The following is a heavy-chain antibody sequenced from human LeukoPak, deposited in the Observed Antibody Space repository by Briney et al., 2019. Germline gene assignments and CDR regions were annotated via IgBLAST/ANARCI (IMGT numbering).Heavy chain of an antibody. Sequence: GGSLRLSCAASGFTFSDCYMSWIRQAPGNGLEWVSYISSSGSTIYYADSVKGRFTISRDNAKNSLYLQMNSLRAEDTAVYYCVRDRLGFGQMITFGGVIPIWGQGTMVTVSS. CDR1: GFTFSDCY. J-gene: IGHJ3*02. V-gene: IGHV3-11*01. D-gene: IGHD3-16*02. CDR2: ISSSGSTI. CDR3: VRDRLGFGQMITFGGVIPI.